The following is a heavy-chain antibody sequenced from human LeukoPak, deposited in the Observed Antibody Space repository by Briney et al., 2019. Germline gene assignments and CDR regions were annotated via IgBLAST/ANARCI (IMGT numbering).Heavy chain of an antibody. CDR3: ARDLEVEGIDATL. V-gene: IGHV3-21*01. D-gene: IGHD2-15*01. CDR2: ISIRSSYI. J-gene: IGHJ4*02. CDR1: GFSFSSFS. Sequence: GGSLRLSCAASGFSFSSFSMNWVRQAPGKGLEWVSSISIRSSYIHYADSVKGRFTISRDNAKNSLYLQMNSLRAEDTAVYYCARDLEVEGIDATLWGQGTLVTVSS.